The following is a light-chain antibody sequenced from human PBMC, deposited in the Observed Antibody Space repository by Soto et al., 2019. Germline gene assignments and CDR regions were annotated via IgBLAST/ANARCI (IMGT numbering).Light chain of an antibody. J-gene: IGLJ2*01. CDR2: EVT. CDR1: NSDIGGYDF. Sequence: QSALTQPPSASGSPGQSVTISCTGSNSDIGGYDFVSWYQQHPGKAPKLMIYEVTKRPSGVPDRFSGSKSGNTASLTVSGLQAEDEADYYCSSYTGSNNLGFGGGTKVTVL. CDR3: SSYTGSNNLG. V-gene: IGLV2-8*01.